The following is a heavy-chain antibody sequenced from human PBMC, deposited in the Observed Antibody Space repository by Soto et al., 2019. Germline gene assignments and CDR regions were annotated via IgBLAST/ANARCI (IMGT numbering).Heavy chain of an antibody. V-gene: IGHV4-34*01. D-gene: IGHD1-7*01. J-gene: IGHJ5*02. CDR2: INHSGST. CDR1: GGSFSGYY. Sequence: SETLSLTCAVYGGSFSGYYWSWIRQPPGKGLEWIGEINHSGSTNYSPSLKSRVTISVDTSKNQFSLKLSSVTAADTAVYYCARGITGTPRGWFDPWGQGTLVTVSS. CDR3: ARGITGTPRGWFDP.